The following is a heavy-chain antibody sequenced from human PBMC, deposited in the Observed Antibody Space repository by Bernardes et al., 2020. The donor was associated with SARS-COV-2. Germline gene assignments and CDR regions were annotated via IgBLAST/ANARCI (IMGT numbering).Heavy chain of an antibody. V-gene: IGHV4-34*01. CDR2: SNHSGNT. Sequence: SETLSLTCAVSGGSFSGYYWSWIRQSPGKGLEWIGESNHSGNTSYNPSLKSRVTTSVDTSKNQISLRLSSVTAADTAVYYCARGLGSGWTPFDYWGQGTLVTVSS. CDR1: GGSFSGYY. CDR3: ARGLGSGWTPFDY. D-gene: IGHD6-19*01. J-gene: IGHJ4*02.